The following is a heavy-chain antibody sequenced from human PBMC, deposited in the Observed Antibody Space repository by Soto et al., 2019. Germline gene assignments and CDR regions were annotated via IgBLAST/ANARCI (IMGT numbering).Heavy chain of an antibody. Sequence: TETLSLTCTVSDDSTKGNSSSWFRQSPGKGLEWIGYIDYSGDTNYNPSHRGRATISQDTSKNHFSMKLMSVTAADTAVEHCARGGGKWTYVDSWGQGTLVTVS. V-gene: IGHV4-59*01. CDR3: ARGGGKWTYVDS. CDR2: IDYSGDT. D-gene: IGHD3-10*01. CDR1: DDSTKGNS. J-gene: IGHJ4*02.